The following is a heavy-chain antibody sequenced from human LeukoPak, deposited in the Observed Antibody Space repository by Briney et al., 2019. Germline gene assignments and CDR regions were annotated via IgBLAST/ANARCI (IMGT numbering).Heavy chain of an antibody. V-gene: IGHV3-23*01. CDR2: ISGSGGST. CDR1: GFTFSSYS. D-gene: IGHD6-13*01. Sequence: PGGSLRLSCAASGFTFSSYSMNWVRQAPGKGLEWVSAISGSGGSTYYADSVKGRFTISRDNSKNTLYPQMNSLRAEDTAVYYCAKHPFRQLVKSYFDYWGQGTLVTVSS. J-gene: IGHJ4*02. CDR3: AKHPFRQLVKSYFDY.